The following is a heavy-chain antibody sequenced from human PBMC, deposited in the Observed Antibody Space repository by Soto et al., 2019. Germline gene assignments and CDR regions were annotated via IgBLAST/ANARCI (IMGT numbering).Heavy chain of an antibody. J-gene: IGHJ4*02. V-gene: IGHV1-69*13. CDR3: ARESSSSCHDY. CDR1: GGTFSSYA. CDR2: IIPTFGTA. D-gene: IGHD6-13*01. Sequence: VKVSCKASGGTFSSYAISWVRQAPGQGLEWMGGIIPTFGTANYAQKLQGRVTMTTDTSTSTAYMELRSLRSDDTAVYYCARESSSSCHDYWGQGTLVTVSS.